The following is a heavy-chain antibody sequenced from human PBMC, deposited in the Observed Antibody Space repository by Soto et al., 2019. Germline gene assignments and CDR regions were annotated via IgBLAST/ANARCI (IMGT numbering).Heavy chain of an antibody. Sequence: EVQLLESGGGLVQPGGSLRLSCTTSGFTFSRHAMTWVRQAPGRGLQWVSSISNSDDSTYYADSVKGRFTISRDISRSTLYLQMDSLRAVDTSVYYCAQGYGASDSWGQGTQVTVSS. V-gene: IGHV3-23*01. J-gene: IGHJ4*02. D-gene: IGHD4-17*01. CDR3: AQGYGASDS. CDR2: ISNSDDST. CDR1: GFTFSRHA.